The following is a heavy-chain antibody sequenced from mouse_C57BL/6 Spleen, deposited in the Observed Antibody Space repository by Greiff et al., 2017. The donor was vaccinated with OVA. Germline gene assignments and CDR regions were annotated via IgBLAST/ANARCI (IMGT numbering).Heavy chain of an antibody. CDR1: GYTFTDYY. CDR2: INPNNGGT. CDR3: ARGGSYYYGSSHWYFDV. J-gene: IGHJ1*03. D-gene: IGHD1-1*01. V-gene: IGHV1-26*01. Sequence: VQLQQSGPELVKPGASVKISCKASGYTFTDYYMNWVKQSHGKSLEWIGDINPNNGGTSYNQKFKGKATLTVDKSSSTAYMELRSLTSEDSAVYYCARGGSYYYGSSHWYFDVWGTGTTVTVSS.